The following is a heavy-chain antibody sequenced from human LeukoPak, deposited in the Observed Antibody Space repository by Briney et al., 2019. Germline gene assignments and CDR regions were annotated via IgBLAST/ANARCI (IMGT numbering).Heavy chain of an antibody. D-gene: IGHD2-2*01. J-gene: IGHJ4*02. CDR2: ICGSGDNT. CDR1: GFTFTNNA. Sequence: PGGSLRLSCAASGFTFTNNAMSWVRQAPGKGLEWVSVICGSGDNTYYADSVKGRFTISRDNPKNTLYLQMNSLRAEDTAIYYCAKGSTTSCYSGLDYWGQGTLVTVSS. CDR3: AKGSTTSCYSGLDY. V-gene: IGHV3-23*01.